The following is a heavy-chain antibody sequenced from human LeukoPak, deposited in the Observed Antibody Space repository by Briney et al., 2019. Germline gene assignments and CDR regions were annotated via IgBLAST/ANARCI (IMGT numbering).Heavy chain of an antibody. CDR1: GFTFSSYG. CDR3: ARAAYSSTWYSRYFDL. D-gene: IGHD6-13*01. V-gene: IGHV3-23*01. Sequence: PGGSLRLSCAASGFTFSSYGMTWVRQAPGKGLEWVSGISGSGDNTWYADSVKGRFTISRDNSKNTLYLQMNSLRGEDTAVYYCARAAYSSTWYSRYFDLWGRGTLVTVSS. CDR2: ISGSGDNT. J-gene: IGHJ2*01.